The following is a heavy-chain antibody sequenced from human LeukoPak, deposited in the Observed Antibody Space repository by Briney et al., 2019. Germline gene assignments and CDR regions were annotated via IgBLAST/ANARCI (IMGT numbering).Heavy chain of an antibody. Sequence: HSETLSLTCDVSGYAIGSSHYWGWIRPPPGRGLQWIGHVNFHGTSAYNASLRGRVTISIEASKNRFSLRLTSVTGADAAIYYCARVVSQAAPDWYMDVWGGGTVVTVSS. V-gene: IGHV4-38-2*01. CDR3: ARVVSQAAPDWYMDV. CDR2: VNFHGTS. J-gene: IGHJ2*01. D-gene: IGHD2-21*01. CDR1: GYAIGSSHY.